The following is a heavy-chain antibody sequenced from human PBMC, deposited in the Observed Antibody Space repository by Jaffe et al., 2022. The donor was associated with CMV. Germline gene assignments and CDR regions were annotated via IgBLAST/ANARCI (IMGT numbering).Heavy chain of an antibody. V-gene: IGHV1-46*01. J-gene: IGHJ3*02. CDR1: GYTFTSYY. CDR3: ARDRGSGRLGDAFDI. CDR2: INPSGGST. Sequence: QVQLVQSGAEVKKPGASVKVSCKASGYTFTSYYMHWVRQAPGQGLEWMGIINPSGGSTSYAQKFQGRVTMTRDTSTSTVYMELSSLRSEDTAVYYCARDRGSGRLGDAFDIWGQGTMVTVSS. D-gene: IGHD6-19*01.